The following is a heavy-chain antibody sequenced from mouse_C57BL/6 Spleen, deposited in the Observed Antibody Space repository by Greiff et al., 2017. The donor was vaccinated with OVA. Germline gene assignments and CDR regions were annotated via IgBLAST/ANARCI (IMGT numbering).Heavy chain of an antibody. CDR2: ISSGGSYT. V-gene: IGHV5-6*01. D-gene: IGHD1-1*01. Sequence: EVKLMESGGDLVKPGGSLKLSCAASGFTFSSYGMSWVRQTPDKRLEWVATISSGGSYTYYPDSVKGRFTISRDNAKNTLYLQMSSLKSEDTAMYYCARHGSSYGDYAMDYWGQGTSVTVSS. CDR3: ARHGSSYGDYAMDY. CDR1: GFTFSSYG. J-gene: IGHJ4*01.